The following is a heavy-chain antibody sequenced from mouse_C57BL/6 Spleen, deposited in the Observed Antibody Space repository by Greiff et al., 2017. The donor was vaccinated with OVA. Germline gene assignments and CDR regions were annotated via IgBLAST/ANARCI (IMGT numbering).Heavy chain of an antibody. V-gene: IGHV5-16*01. D-gene: IGHD2-5*01. Sequence: EVKLVESEGGLVQPGSSMKLSCTASGFTFSDYYMAWVRQVPEKGLEWVANINYDGSSTYYLDSLKSRFIISRDNAKNILYLQMSSLKSEDTATYYCAREAYYSNYDYWGQGTTLTVSS. CDR3: AREAYYSNYDY. CDR2: INYDGSST. J-gene: IGHJ2*01. CDR1: GFTFSDYY.